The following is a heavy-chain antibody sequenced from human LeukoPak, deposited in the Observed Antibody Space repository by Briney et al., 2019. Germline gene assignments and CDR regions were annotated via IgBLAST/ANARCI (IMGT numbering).Heavy chain of an antibody. V-gene: IGHV3-21*01. CDR1: GFTFSIYA. CDR2: LSTSSSYI. D-gene: IGHD5/OR15-5a*01. CDR3: ARSQGTIPDSVPLDI. Sequence: GGSLRLSCAASGFTFSIYAMSWVRQAPGKGLEWVSSLSTSSSYIYYADSLKGRFTISRDNAKNSLYLQMNSLRAEDTAVYYCARSQGTIPDSVPLDIWGQGTMVTVSS. J-gene: IGHJ3*02.